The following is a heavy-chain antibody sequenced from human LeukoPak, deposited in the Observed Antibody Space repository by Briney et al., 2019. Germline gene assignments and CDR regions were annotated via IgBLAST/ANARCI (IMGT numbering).Heavy chain of an antibody. Sequence: SVKVSCKASGGTFISYAISWVRQAPGQGLEWMGGIIPIFGTANYPQKFQGRVTITADASTSAAYMALSSLRAQDLAAYSFVRFSGCVSYLDHWGQGTLVTVSS. J-gene: IGHJ4*02. CDR3: VRFSGCVSYLDH. D-gene: IGHD3-10*01. CDR1: GGTFISYA. V-gene: IGHV1-69*13. CDR2: IIPIFGTA.